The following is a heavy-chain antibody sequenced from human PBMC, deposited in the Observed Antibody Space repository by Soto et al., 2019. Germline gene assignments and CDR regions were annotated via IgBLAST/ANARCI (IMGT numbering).Heavy chain of an antibody. Sequence: GGSLRLSCAASGFTFSSYAMSWVRQAPGKGLEWVSAISGSGGSTYYADSVKGRFTISRDNSKNTLYLQMNSLRAEDTAVYYCSKIGSDRGSRDYWGQGTLVTVSS. V-gene: IGHV3-23*01. J-gene: IGHJ4*02. CDR1: GFTFSSYA. CDR3: SKIGSDRGSRDY. CDR2: ISGSGGST. D-gene: IGHD1-26*01.